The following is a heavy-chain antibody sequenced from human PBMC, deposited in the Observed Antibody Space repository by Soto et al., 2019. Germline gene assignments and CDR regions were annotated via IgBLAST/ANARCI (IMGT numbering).Heavy chain of an antibody. Sequence: PGESLKISCNGSGYSFTSYWISWVRQMPGKGLEWMGRIDPSDSYTNYSPSFQGHVTISADKSISTAYLQWSSLKASDTAMYYCARVKLMTTVTTSYYYYGMDVWGQGTTVTVSS. CDR1: GYSFTSYW. CDR3: ARVKLMTTVTTSYYYYGMDV. CDR2: IDPSDSYT. V-gene: IGHV5-10-1*01. J-gene: IGHJ6*02. D-gene: IGHD4-17*01.